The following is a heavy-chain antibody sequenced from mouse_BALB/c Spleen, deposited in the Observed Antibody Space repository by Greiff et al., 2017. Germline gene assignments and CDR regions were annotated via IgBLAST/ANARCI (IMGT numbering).Heavy chain of an antibody. Sequence: QVQLQQSGAELVKPGASVKLSCKTSGYTFTSYWIQWVKQRPGQGLGWIGEIFPGTGTTYYNEKFKGKATLTIDTSSSTAYMQLSSLTSEDSAVYFCARGYGNYVRDYAMDYWGQGTSVTVSS. D-gene: IGHD2-10*02. J-gene: IGHJ4*01. CDR3: ARGYGNYVRDYAMDY. CDR2: IFPGTGTT. V-gene: IGHV1S132*01. CDR1: GYTFTSYW.